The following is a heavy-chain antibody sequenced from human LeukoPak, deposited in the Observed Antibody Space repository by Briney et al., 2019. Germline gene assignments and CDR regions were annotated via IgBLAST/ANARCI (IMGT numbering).Heavy chain of an antibody. V-gene: IGHV1-8*01. D-gene: IGHD3-3*01. J-gene: IGHJ6*02. CDR2: MNPNSGNT. Sequence: VASVKVSCKASGYTFTSYDMNWVRQATGQGLEWMGWMNPNSGNTGYAQKFQGRVTMTRNTSISTAYMELSSLRSEDTAVHYCARGRFAHPKYYYCYGMDVWGQGTTVTVSS. CDR1: GYTFTSYD. CDR3: ARGRFAHPKYYYCYGMDV.